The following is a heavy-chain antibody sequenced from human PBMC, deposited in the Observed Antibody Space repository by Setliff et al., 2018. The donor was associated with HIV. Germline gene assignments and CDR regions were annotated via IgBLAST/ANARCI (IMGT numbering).Heavy chain of an antibody. CDR1: GGSVSSGGYY. Sequence: PSETLSLTCTVSGGSVSSGGYYWSWIRQHPGKGLECIGYIYDSGSTSYNPSLKSRVTISVETSKNQFSLKLNSLTAADTAMYYCARGVWSGYYPDAFDIWGQGTMVTVSS. V-gene: IGHV4-31*03. J-gene: IGHJ3*02. CDR3: ARGVWSGYYPDAFDI. CDR2: IYDSGST. D-gene: IGHD3-3*01.